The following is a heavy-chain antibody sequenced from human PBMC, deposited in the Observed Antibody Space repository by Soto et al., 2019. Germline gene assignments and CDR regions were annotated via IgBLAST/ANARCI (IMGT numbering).Heavy chain of an antibody. J-gene: IGHJ3*02. D-gene: IGHD6-13*01. CDR1: GFTFSSYA. V-gene: IGHV3-23*01. CDR2: ISGSGGST. CDR3: AKDLLAAAGTIADAFDI. Sequence: PGGSLRLSCAASGFTFSSYAMSWVRQAPGKGLEWVSAISGSGGSTYYADPVKGRFTISRDNSKNTLYLQMNSLRAEDTAVYYCAKDLLAAAGTIADAFDIWGQGTMVTVSS.